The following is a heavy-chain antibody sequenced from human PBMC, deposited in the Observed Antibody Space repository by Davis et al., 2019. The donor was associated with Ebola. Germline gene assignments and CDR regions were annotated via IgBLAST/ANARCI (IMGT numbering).Heavy chain of an antibody. CDR1: GFTSSRNT. CDR3: AKLGYCSSTSCPNYYYYGMDV. D-gene: IGHD2-2*01. CDR2: ISYDGSNK. V-gene: IGHV3-30*18. J-gene: IGHJ6*02. Sequence: PGGSLRLSCAASGFTSSRNTVHWVRQAPGKGLEWVAVISYDGSNKYYADSVKGRFTISRDNSKNTLYLQMNSLRAEDTAVYYCAKLGYCSSTSCPNYYYYGMDVWGQGTTVTVSS.